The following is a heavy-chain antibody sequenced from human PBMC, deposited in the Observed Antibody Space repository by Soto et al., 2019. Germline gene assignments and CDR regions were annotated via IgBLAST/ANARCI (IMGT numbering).Heavy chain of an antibody. CDR2: ISAYNGNT. Sequence: ASVKVSFKASGYTFTSYGISWLRQAPGQGLEWMGWISAYNGNTNYAQKLQGRVTMTTDTSTSTAYMELRSLRSDDTAVYYCARVFSGQLLYGDWFDPWGQGTLVTVSS. D-gene: IGHD2-2*02. J-gene: IGHJ5*02. CDR3: ARVFSGQLLYGDWFDP. CDR1: GYTFTSYG. V-gene: IGHV1-18*04.